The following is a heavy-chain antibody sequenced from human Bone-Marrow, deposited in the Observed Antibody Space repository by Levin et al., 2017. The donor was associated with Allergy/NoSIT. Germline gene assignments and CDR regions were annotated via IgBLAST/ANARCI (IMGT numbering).Heavy chain of an antibody. J-gene: IGHJ3*02. CDR2: IWYDGSNK. D-gene: IGHD6-13*01. CDR1: GFTFSSYG. V-gene: IGHV3-33*01. CDR3: AREYSSSVGRAFDI. Sequence: GESLKISCAASGFTFSSYGMHWVRQAPGKGLEWVAVIWYDGSNKYYVDSVKGRFTISRDNSKNTLYLQMNSLRAEDTAVYYCAREYSSSVGRAFDIWGQGTMVTVSS.